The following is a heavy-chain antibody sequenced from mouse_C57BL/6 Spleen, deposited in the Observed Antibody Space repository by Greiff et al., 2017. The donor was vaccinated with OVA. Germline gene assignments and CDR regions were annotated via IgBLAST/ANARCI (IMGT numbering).Heavy chain of an antibody. CDR1: GYSITSDY. V-gene: IGHV3-8*01. CDR3: ARYLDGYYVSYFDV. D-gene: IGHD2-3*01. CDR2: ISYSGST. Sequence: VQLQQSGPGLAKPSQPLSLTCSVTGYSITSDYWNWIRKFPGNKLEYMGYISYSGSTYYNPSLKSRISITRDTSKNQYYLQLNSVTTEHTATYYCARYLDGYYVSYFDVWGTGTTVTVSS. J-gene: IGHJ1*03.